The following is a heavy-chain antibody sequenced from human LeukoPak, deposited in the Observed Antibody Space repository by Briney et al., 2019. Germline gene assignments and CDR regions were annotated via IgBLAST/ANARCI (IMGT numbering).Heavy chain of an antibody. CDR2: IIPIFGIA. CDR3: ASEYSGYDDYFDY. V-gene: IGHV1-69*05. D-gene: IGHD5-12*01. CDR1: GGTFSSYA. Sequence: ASVKVSCKASGGTFSSYAISWVRQAPGQGLEWMGRIIPIFGIANYAQKFQGRVTITTDESTSTAYVELSSLRSEDTAVYYCASEYSGYDDYFDYWGQGTLVTVSS. J-gene: IGHJ4*02.